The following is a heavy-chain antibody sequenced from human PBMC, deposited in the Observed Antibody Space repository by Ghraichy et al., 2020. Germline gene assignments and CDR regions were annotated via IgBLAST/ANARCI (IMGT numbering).Heavy chain of an antibody. CDR1: GFTFSSYG. V-gene: IGHV3-30*18. Sequence: GESLNISCAASGFTFSSYGMYWVRQAPGKGLEWVAVISYDGSNKYYADSVKGRFTISRDNSKNTLYLQMNSLRAEDTAVYYCAKGRAAANYYYYGMDVWGQGTTVTVSS. CDR3: AKGRAAANYYYYGMDV. D-gene: IGHD6-13*01. CDR2: ISYDGSNK. J-gene: IGHJ6*02.